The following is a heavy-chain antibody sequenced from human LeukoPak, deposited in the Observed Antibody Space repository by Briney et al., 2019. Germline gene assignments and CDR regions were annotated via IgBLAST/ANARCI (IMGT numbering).Heavy chain of an antibody. CDR3: GLAAYYYDSSGSDDAFDI. CDR1: GFTFSSYG. J-gene: IGHJ3*02. CDR2: IWYDGSNK. D-gene: IGHD3-22*01. V-gene: IGHV3-30*02. Sequence: QPGGSLRLSCAASGFTFSSYGMHWVRQAPGKGLEWVSLIWYDGSNKYYADSVKGRFTISRDNSKNTLYLQMSSLRAEDTAVYYCGLAAYYYDSSGSDDAFDIWGQGTMVIVSS.